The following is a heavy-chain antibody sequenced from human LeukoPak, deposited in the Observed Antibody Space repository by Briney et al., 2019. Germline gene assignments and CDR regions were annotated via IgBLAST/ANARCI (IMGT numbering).Heavy chain of an antibody. CDR1: GVTFDDYA. D-gene: IGHD1-26*01. CDR3: AKVRGQYFDY. Sequence: GGSLRLSCAASGVTFDDYAMHWVRQAPGKGLEWVSGISWNSGSIGYADSVKGRFTISRDNAKNSLYLQMNSLRAEDTALYYCAKVRGQYFDYWGQGTLVTVSS. J-gene: IGHJ4*02. V-gene: IGHV3-9*01. CDR2: ISWNSGSI.